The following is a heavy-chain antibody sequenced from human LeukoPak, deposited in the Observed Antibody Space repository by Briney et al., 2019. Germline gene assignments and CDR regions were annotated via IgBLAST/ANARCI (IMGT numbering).Heavy chain of an antibody. CDR1: GFTFSSYA. CDR3: SFFDPRLVGVNENC. CDR2: IRQDGSEK. V-gene: IGHV3-7*01. J-gene: IGHJ4*02. D-gene: IGHD4-23*01. Sequence: PGGSLRLSCAASGFTFSSYAMSWVRQAPGKGLEWVANIRQDGSEKYYVDSVKGRFTISRDNAKNSLYLQMNSLRAEDTAVYYCSFFDPRLVGVNENCWGQGTLVTVSS.